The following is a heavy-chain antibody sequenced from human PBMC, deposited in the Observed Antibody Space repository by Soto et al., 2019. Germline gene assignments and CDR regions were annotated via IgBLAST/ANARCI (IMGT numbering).Heavy chain of an antibody. CDR3: ARDLYSGSYYGYYYYGMDV. J-gene: IGHJ6*02. CDR1: GFTFSSYS. Sequence: PGGSLRLSCATSGFTFSSYSMNWVRQAPGKGLEWVSYISGSSSTIYYADSVKGRFTISRDNAKNSLYLQMNSLRDEDTAVYYCARDLYSGSYYGYYYYGMDVWGQGTTVTVSS. CDR2: ISGSSSTI. D-gene: IGHD1-26*01. V-gene: IGHV3-48*02.